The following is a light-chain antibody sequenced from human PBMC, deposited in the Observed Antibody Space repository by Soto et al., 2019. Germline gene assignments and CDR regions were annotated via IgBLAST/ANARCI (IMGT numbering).Light chain of an antibody. CDR1: QSVDSK. J-gene: IGKJ1*01. CDR2: GAS. CDR3: QHYSTGLWT. Sequence: EIAMTQSPATLSVSPGERATLSCRASQSVDSKLAWYQQKPGQGPRLLIYGASNRATGIPARFSGSGSGTEFTRTISCLQSEDFSVYCCQHYSTGLWTFGQGTKVEIK. V-gene: IGKV3-15*01.